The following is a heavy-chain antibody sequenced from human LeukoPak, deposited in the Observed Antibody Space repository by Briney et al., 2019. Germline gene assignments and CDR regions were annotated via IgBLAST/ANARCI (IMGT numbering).Heavy chain of an antibody. J-gene: IGHJ4*02. Sequence: PSETLSLTCAVYGGSFSGYYWSWIRQPPGKGLEWIGEINRSGSTNYNPSLKSRVTISVDTSKNQFSLKLSSVTAADTAVYYCARGRRYSSGWPFDYWGQGTLVTVSS. D-gene: IGHD6-19*01. V-gene: IGHV4-34*01. CDR2: INRSGST. CDR1: GGSFSGYY. CDR3: ARGRRYSSGWPFDY.